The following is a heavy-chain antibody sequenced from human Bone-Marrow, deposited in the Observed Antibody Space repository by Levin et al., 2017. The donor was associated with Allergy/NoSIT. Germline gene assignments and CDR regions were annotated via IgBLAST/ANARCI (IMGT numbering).Heavy chain of an antibody. V-gene: IGHV3-64*01. D-gene: IGHD2-15*01. CDR1: GFTFNSYA. J-gene: IGHJ4*02. Sequence: RGESLKISCAASGFTFNSYAMHWVRQAPGKGLEYVSAISSNGGNTYYANSVKGRFTISRDNSKNTLYLQMGSLRAEDMAVYYCARVGVAATVVDYWGQGILVTVSS. CDR3: ARVGVAATVVDY. CDR2: ISSNGGNT.